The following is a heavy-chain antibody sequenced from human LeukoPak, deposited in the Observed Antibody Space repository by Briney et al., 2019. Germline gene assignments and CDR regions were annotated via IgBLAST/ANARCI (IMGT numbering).Heavy chain of an antibody. Sequence: SETLSLTCAVYGGSFSGYYWSWIRQPPGKGLEWIGEINHSGSTNYNPSLKSRVTISVDTSKNQFSLKLSSVTAADTAVYYCARHASVQWPDWFGPWGQGTLVTVSS. D-gene: IGHD6-19*01. CDR2: INHSGST. CDR3: ARHASVQWPDWFGP. J-gene: IGHJ5*02. V-gene: IGHV4-34*01. CDR1: GGSFSGYY.